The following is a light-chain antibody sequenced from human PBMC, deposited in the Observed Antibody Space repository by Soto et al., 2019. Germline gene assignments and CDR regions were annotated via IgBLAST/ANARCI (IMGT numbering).Light chain of an antibody. J-gene: IGKJ1*01. CDR1: QSVSSSY. CDR2: GAY. V-gene: IGKV3-20*01. Sequence: DIVLTQSPGTLSLSPGERATLSCRASQSVSSSYLAWYQQKPGPAPRLLIYGAYSRATGIPERFSGSGAWTGFTLTISRLEPEDFAVYYCKQYGSLRRTFGQGTKVDI. CDR3: KQYGSLRRT.